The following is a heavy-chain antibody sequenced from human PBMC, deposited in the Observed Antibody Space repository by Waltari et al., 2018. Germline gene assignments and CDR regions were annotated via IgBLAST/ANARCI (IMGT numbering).Heavy chain of an antibody. CDR2: IKQDGSEK. CDR1: GFTFSSYW. J-gene: IGHJ6*03. D-gene: IGHD5-18*01. CDR3: ARYSYGPYYYYYYYMDV. Sequence: EVQLVESGGGLVQPGGSLRLSCAASGFTFSSYWISWVRPAPGKGLEWVANIKQDGSEKYYVDAVKGRVTISRDNAKNSLYLQMNSLRAEDTAVYYCARYSYGPYYYYYYYMDVWGKGTTVTVSS. V-gene: IGHV3-7*01.